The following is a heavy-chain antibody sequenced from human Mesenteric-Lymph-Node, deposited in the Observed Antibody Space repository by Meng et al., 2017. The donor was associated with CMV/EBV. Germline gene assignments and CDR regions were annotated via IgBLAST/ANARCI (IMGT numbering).Heavy chain of an antibody. J-gene: IGHJ4*02. CDR2: ISSIGSNI. D-gene: IGHD5-12*01. CDR1: FSDYS. V-gene: IGHV3-11*01. CDR3: ARDHSGYDLRPQIEDFFDY. Sequence: FSDYSMSWIRQAPGKGLEWISYISSIGSNIYYADSVKGRFIVSRDNAKNSLYLQMSSLRDEDTAVYYCARDHSGYDLRPQIEDFFDYWGQGNLVTVSS.